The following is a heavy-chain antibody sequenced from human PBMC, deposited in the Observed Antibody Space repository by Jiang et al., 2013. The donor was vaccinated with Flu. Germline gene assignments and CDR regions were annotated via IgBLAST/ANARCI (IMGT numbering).Heavy chain of an antibody. CDR3: VLLRPGPGYYYYYMDV. CDR2: IYHSGST. CDR1: GYSISSGYV. J-gene: IGHJ6*03. Sequence: TLSLTCAVSGYSISSGYVLGLDPAAPRKGLEWIGSIYHSGSTYYNPSLKSRVTISVDTSKNQFSLKLSSVTAADTAVYYCVLLRPGPGYYYYYMDVWGKGTTVTVSS. D-gene: IGHD2-15*01. V-gene: IGHV4-38-2*01.